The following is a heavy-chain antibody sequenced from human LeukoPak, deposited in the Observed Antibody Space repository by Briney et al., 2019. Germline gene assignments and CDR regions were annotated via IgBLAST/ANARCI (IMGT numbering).Heavy chain of an antibody. CDR1: GYTFTSYG. CDR2: FDPEDGET. D-gene: IGHD3-16*02. CDR3: ARSITFGGVIAGYYYYMDV. V-gene: IGHV1-24*01. J-gene: IGHJ6*03. Sequence: SVKVSCKASGYTFTSYGISWVRQAPGKGLEWMGGFDPEDGETIYAQKFQGRVTMTEDTSTDTAYMELSSLRSEDTAVYYCARSITFGGVIAGYYYYMDVWGKGTTVTVSS.